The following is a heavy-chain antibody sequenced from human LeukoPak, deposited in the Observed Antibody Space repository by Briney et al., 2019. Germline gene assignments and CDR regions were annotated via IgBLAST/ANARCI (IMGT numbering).Heavy chain of an antibody. CDR3: AVDCLGGSGAFDI. CDR1: GYTLTGYY. J-gene: IGHJ3*02. Sequence: GASVKVSCKASGYTLTGYYIHWVRQAPGQGLEWMGWINPDSGGTNYAQKFQGGVTMTRDTSISTAYMELSRLRSDDTAVYYWAVDCLGGSGAFDIWGQGTMVTVSS. V-gene: IGHV1-2*02. D-gene: IGHD3-16*01. CDR2: INPDSGGT.